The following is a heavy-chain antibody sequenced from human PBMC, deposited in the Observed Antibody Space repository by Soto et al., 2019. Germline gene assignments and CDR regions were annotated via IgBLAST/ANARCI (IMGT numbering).Heavy chain of an antibody. CDR3: ARGEYSSSYADY. J-gene: IGHJ4*02. CDR1: GYSFTSYW. V-gene: IGHV5-10-1*01. CDR2: IDPSDSYT. Sequence: AGSLKISCNGSGYSFTSYWISWVRQMPGKGLEWMGRIDPSDSYTNYSPSFQGHVTISADKSISTAYLQWSSLKASDTAMYYCARGEYSSSYADYWGQGTLVTVSS. D-gene: IGHD6-6*01.